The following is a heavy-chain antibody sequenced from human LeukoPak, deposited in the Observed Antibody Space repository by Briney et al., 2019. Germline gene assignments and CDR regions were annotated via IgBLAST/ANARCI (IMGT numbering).Heavy chain of an antibody. V-gene: IGHV4-59*08. D-gene: IGHD2-15*01. J-gene: IGHJ4*02. CDR3: ARFQKGPNTPFDY. Sequence: SETLSLTCTVSGDSITNYYWGWVRQPPGKGLEWIAYFSFGVSTTYNPSLKSRVTISMDTSRNQCSLRLNSVTAADTAIYYCARFQKGPNTPFDYWGQGTLVTVSS. CDR1: GDSITNYY. CDR2: FSFGVST.